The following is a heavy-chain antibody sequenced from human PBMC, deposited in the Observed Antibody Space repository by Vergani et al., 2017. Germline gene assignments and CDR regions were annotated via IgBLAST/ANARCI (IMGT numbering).Heavy chain of an antibody. CDR3: AKANPRNSGYDYLYYYHAMDV. J-gene: IGHJ6*02. V-gene: IGHV3-23*01. CDR1: GFTFNHYA. D-gene: IGHD5-12*01. CDR2: IRGSGGST. Sequence: EVQLLESGGDLVQPGGSLRLSCAASGFTFNHYAMNWVRQAPGKGLEWVSGIRGSGGSTHYAGSVKGRFTISRDSSKNTLYLQMNSLSAGDTAVYYCAKANPRNSGYDYLYYYHAMDVWGQGTTVTVSS.